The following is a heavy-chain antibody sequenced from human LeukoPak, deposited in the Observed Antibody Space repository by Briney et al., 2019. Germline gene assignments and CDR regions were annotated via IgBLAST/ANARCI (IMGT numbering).Heavy chain of an antibody. J-gene: IGHJ5*02. CDR1: GGSISSYY. V-gene: IGHV4-4*07. CDR2: IYTSGTT. Sequence: SETLSLTCTVSGGSISSYYWSWIRQPAGKGLEWIGRIYTSGTTNYNPSLKSRVTMSVDTSKNQFSLKLSSVIAADTAVYYCARQYSSDWYLWFDPWRQGTLVTVSS. D-gene: IGHD6-19*01. CDR3: ARQYSSDWYLWFDP.